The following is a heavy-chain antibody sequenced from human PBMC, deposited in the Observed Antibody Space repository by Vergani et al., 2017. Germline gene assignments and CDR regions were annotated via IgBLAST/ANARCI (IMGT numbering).Heavy chain of an antibody. J-gene: IGHJ5*02. CDR2: IYYSGST. V-gene: IGHV4-61*10. CDR1: GGSVSSGSYY. CDR3: ARCRIGDCSSTSCFRGLWLDP. D-gene: IGHD2-2*01. Sequence: QVQLQESGPGLVKPSETLSLTCTVSGGSVSSGSYYWSWIRQPAGKGLEWIGYIYYSGSTNYNPSLKSRVTISVATSKNQFSLKLSSVTAVDTAVYYCARCRIGDCSSTSCFRGLWLDPWGQGTLVTVSS.